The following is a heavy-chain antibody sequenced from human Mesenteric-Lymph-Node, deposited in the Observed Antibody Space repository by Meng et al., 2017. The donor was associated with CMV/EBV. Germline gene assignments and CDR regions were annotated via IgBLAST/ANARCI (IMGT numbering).Heavy chain of an antibody. Sequence: GGSLRLSCAASGFTFSSYSINWVRQAPGKGLEWVSYITSSSITISYADSVKGRFTISRDNAKNSLYLQMNSLRAEDTAVYYCAKGYCSTTTCYHYYYYYDMDVWGQGTTVTVSS. J-gene: IGHJ6*02. V-gene: IGHV3-48*04. D-gene: IGHD2-2*01. CDR1: GFTFSSYS. CDR2: ITSSSITI. CDR3: AKGYCSTTTCYHYYYYYDMDV.